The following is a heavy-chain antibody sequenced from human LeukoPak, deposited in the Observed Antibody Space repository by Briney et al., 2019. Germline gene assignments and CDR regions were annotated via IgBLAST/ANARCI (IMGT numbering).Heavy chain of an antibody. CDR1: GGTFSSYA. J-gene: IGHJ5*02. CDR2: MNPNSGNT. D-gene: IGHD1-26*01. CDR3: ARGRVVGATSSWFDP. Sequence: ASVKVSCKASGGTFSSYAISWVRQAPGQGLEWMGWMNPNSGNTGYAQKFQGRVTITRNTSISTAYMELSSLRSEDTAVYYCARGRVVGATSSWFDPWGQGTLVTVSS. V-gene: IGHV1-8*03.